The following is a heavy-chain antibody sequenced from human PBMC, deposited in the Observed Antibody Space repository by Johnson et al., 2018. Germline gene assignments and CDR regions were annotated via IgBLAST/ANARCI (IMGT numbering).Heavy chain of an antibody. J-gene: IGHJ3*02. D-gene: IGHD7-27*01. CDR2: ISSSSAYI. Sequence: VQLVQSGGSLVKPGGSLRLSCAASGFTFSSYSMNWVRQAPGKGLDWISSISSSSAYIYYAKSVEGRFTISRDNAKNSLYLKMNSLRAEDTAVYYCARITKANWFMDAFDIWGQGTIVTVFS. CDR1: GFTFSSYS. CDR3: ARITKANWFMDAFDI. V-gene: IGHV3-21*01.